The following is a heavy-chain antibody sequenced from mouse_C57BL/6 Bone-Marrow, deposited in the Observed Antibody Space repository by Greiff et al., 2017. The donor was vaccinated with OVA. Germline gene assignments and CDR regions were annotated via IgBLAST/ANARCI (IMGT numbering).Heavy chain of an antibody. D-gene: IGHD1-1*01. CDR1: GYAFSSYW. CDR2: IYPGDGDT. Sequence: QVQLQQSGAELVKPGASVKISCKASGYAFSSYWMNWVKQRPGKGLEWIGQIYPGDGDTNYNGKFKGKATLTADKSSSTAYMQLSSLTSEDSAVYVCARAFYYGSSPDYWGQGTTLTVSS. V-gene: IGHV1-80*01. CDR3: ARAFYYGSSPDY. J-gene: IGHJ2*01.